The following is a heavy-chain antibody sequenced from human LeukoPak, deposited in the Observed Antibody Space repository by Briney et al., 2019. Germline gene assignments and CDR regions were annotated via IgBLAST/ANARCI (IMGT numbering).Heavy chain of an antibody. CDR2: ISDSSSYI. V-gene: IGHV3-21*01. CDR1: GFTISTYY. Sequence: GGSLRLSCAASGFTISTYYMNWVRQAPGRGLEWVSSISDSSSYIYYADSVKGRFTISRDNAKNSLYLQMNSLRAEDTAVYYCARDTSSWNNVMSYWGQATLVTVSS. J-gene: IGHJ4*02. CDR3: ARDTSSWNNVMSY. D-gene: IGHD6-13*01.